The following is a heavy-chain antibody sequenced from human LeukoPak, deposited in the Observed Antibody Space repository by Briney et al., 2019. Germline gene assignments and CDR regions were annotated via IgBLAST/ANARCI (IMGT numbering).Heavy chain of an antibody. CDR3: ASRTLSARPVRGDY. D-gene: IGHD2/OR15-2a*01. J-gene: IGHJ4*02. V-gene: IGHV1-69*05. CDR1: GYTLTQLS. CDR2: IIPIFGTA. Sequence: SVKVSCKVSGYTLTQLSVHWVRQAPGQGLEWMGRIIPIFGTANYAQKFQGRVTITTDESTSTAYMELSSLRSEDTAVYYCASRTLSARPVRGDYWGQGTLVTVSS.